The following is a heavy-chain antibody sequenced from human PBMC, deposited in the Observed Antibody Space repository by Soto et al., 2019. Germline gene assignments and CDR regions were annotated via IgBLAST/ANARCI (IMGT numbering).Heavy chain of an antibody. CDR3: ARRRDYYDSSGPPYFDY. Sequence: QVQLQESGPGLVKPSQTLSLTCTVSGGSISSGGYYWSWIRQHPGKGLEWIGYIYYSGSTYYNQALKSRVTISVDTSKNQFSLKLSSVTAADTAVYYCARRRDYYDSSGPPYFDYWGQGTLVTVSS. CDR1: GGSISSGGYY. V-gene: IGHV4-31*03. CDR2: IYYSGST. D-gene: IGHD3-22*01. J-gene: IGHJ4*02.